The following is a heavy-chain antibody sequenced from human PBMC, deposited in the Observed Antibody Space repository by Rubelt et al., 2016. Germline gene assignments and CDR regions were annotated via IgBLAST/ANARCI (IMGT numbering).Heavy chain of an antibody. Sequence: QVQLVQSGAEVKKPGASVKVSCKASGYTFTSYDINWVRQATGQGLEWMGWMNPNSGDTGYAQKFQGRVTMTRNTSISTAYMERRSLGSEDTAVYYWARGRGRYSGYEELVYDYVWGSSMDVWGQGTTVTVSS. J-gene: IGHJ6*02. D-gene: IGHD3-16*01. CDR3: ARGRGRYSGYEELVYDYVWGSSMDV. V-gene: IGHV1-8*01. CDR1: GYTFTSYD. CDR2: MNPNSGDT.